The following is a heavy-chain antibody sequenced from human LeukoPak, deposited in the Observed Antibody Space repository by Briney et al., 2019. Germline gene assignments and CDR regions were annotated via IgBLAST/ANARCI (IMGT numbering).Heavy chain of an antibody. CDR3: ARRRDLYSGSYYPFDY. D-gene: IGHD1-26*01. V-gene: IGHV5-51*01. Sequence: GESLKISCKGSGYTFTNYWIGWVRQMPGKGLKWMGIIYPGDSDARYSPSFQGQVTISADKSISTAYLQWSSLKASDTAMYYCARRRDLYSGSYYPFDYWGQGTLVTVSS. J-gene: IGHJ4*02. CDR2: IYPGDSDA. CDR1: GYTFTNYW.